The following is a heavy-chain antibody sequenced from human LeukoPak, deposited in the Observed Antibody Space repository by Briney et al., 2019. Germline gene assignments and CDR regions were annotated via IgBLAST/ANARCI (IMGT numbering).Heavy chain of an antibody. D-gene: IGHD3-22*01. V-gene: IGHV3-30*02. J-gene: IGHJ4*02. CDR3: AKDYYDSSGYCDY. Sequence: GRSLRLSCAASGFTFSSYGMHWVRQAPGKGLEWVAFIRYDGSNKYYADSVKGRFTISRDNSENTLYLQMNSLRAEDTAVYYCAKDYYDSSGYCDYWGQGTLVTVSS. CDR1: GFTFSSYG. CDR2: IRYDGSNK.